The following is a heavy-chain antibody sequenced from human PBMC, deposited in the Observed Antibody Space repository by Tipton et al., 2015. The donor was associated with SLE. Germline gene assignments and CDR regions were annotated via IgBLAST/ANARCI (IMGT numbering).Heavy chain of an antibody. D-gene: IGHD3-16*01. CDR1: GGSISSYY. CDR3: AKDPPLRGGNYFDY. Sequence: LSLTCTVSGGSISSYYWSWIRQPPGKGLEWMAVISYDGSNKYYADSVKGRFTISRDNSKNTLYLQMNSLRAEDTAVYYCAKDPPLRGGNYFDYWGQGTLVTVSS. J-gene: IGHJ4*02. V-gene: IGHV3-30*18. CDR2: ISYDGSNK.